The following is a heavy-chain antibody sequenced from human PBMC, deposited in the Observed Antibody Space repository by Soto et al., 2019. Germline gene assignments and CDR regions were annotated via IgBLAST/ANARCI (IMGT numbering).Heavy chain of an antibody. Sequence: SETPSLTCTVSGGSISSGGYYWSWILQHPGKGLEWIGYIYYSGSTYYNPSLKSRVTISVDTSKNQFSLKLSSVTAADTAVYYCFWALGTTVATLDYRCPGTLVSLSS. CDR1: GGSISSGGYY. V-gene: IGHV4-31*03. J-gene: IGHJ4*02. CDR2: IYYSGST. D-gene: IGHD4-4*01. CDR3: FWALGTTVATLDY.